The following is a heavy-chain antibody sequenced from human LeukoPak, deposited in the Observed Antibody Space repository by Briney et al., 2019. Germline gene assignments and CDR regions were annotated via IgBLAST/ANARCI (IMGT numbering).Heavy chain of an antibody. CDR2: ISSSSSYI. J-gene: IGHJ6*03. V-gene: IGHV3-21*01. CDR3: AKDLGTSSPDLQTYYYYYMDV. D-gene: IGHD6-13*01. CDR1: GFTFSSYS. Sequence: GGSLRLSCAASGFTFSSYSMNWVRQAPGKGLEWVSSISSSSSYIYYADSVKGRFTISRDNSKNTLYLQMNSLRAEDTAVYYCAKDLGTSSPDLQTYYYYYMDVWGKGTTVTVSS.